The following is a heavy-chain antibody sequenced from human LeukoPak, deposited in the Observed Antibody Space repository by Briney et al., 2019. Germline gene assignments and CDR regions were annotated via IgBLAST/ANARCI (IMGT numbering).Heavy chain of an antibody. CDR1: GFNFNNYW. CDR2: IKDDGSEE. Sequence: GGSLRLSCAASGFNFNNYWMSWLRQAPGKGLKWVANIKDDGSEEYYVDSVKGRFTISRDNAKNSLYLQMNSLRAEDTAVYYCARDGIHDAFDIWGQGTMVTVSS. J-gene: IGHJ3*02. CDR3: ARDGIHDAFDI. V-gene: IGHV3-7*01.